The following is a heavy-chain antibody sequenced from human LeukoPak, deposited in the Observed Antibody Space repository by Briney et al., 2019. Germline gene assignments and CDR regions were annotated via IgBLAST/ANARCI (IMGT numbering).Heavy chain of an antibody. V-gene: IGHV3-23*01. CDR2: IGAGGGGGST. J-gene: IGHJ4*02. D-gene: IGHD6-19*01. CDR3: AIDPYSSRWRGGDYFDY. Sequence: PGGSLRLSCAASGFTFSTYAMSWVRQAPGKGLEWVSSIGAGGGGGSTVYADSVKGRFAISRDNSKNTLFLQMNNLRAEDTAVYYCAIDPYSSRWRGGDYFDYWGQGTLVTVSS. CDR1: GFTFSTYA.